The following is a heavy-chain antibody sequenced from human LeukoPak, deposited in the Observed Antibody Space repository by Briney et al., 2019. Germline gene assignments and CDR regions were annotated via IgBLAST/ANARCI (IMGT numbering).Heavy chain of an antibody. CDR1: GFTFSSYV. D-gene: IGHD1-26*01. CDR2: ISSSGSTI. CDR3: ARHIVGATALNY. J-gene: IGHJ4*02. V-gene: IGHV3-48*04. Sequence: PTGGSLRLSCAASGFTFSSYVMHWVRQAPGKGLEWVSYISSSGSTIYYADSVKGRFTISRDNAKNSLYLQMNSLRAEDTAVYYCARHIVGATALNYWGQGTLVTVSS.